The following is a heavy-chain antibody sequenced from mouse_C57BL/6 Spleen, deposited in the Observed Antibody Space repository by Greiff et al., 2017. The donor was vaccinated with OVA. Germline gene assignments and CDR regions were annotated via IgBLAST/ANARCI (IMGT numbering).Heavy chain of an antibody. CDR3: TRPSHGYDERDFDY. CDR1: GFTFSDAW. Sequence: EVMLVESGGGLVQPGGSMKLSCAASGFTFSDAWMDWVRQSPEKGLEWVAEIRNKANNHATYYAESVKGRFTISRDDSKSSVYLQMNSLRAEDTGIYYCTRPSHGYDERDFDYWGQGTTLTVSS. CDR2: IRNKANNHAT. V-gene: IGHV6-6*01. D-gene: IGHD2-2*01. J-gene: IGHJ2*01.